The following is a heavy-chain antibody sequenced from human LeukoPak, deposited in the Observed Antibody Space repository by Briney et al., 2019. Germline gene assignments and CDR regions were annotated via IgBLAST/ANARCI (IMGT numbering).Heavy chain of an antibody. J-gene: IGHJ4*02. Sequence: SGPTLGKPTQTLTLTCTFPGVSLSTSGVGVGWIRQPPGKALEWLALIYWNDDKRYSPSLKSRLTIPRNTSKNQVVLTITNMDPVDTATYYCAHRRSGYFDYWGQGTLDTVSS. CDR2: IYWNDDK. D-gene: IGHD3-3*01. CDR1: GVSLSTSGVG. V-gene: IGHV2-5*01. CDR3: AHRRSGYFDY.